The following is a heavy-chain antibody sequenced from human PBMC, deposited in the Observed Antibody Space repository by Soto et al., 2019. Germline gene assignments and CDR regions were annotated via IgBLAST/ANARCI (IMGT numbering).Heavy chain of an antibody. CDR2: MYWHDDK. D-gene: IGHD3-9*01. V-gene: IGHV2-5*01. J-gene: IGHJ5*01. Sequence: SRPTRVNPTETLAMTCTFSGFSLTNTGVTVGWIRQPPGKALEWLALMYWHDDKRYNPSLRNRLTIAKDTSKNRVVLTLANVGPVDTATYFCAHSHFEILTGPFDSWGRGTLVTGSS. CDR1: GFSLTNTGVT. CDR3: AHSHFEILTGPFDS.